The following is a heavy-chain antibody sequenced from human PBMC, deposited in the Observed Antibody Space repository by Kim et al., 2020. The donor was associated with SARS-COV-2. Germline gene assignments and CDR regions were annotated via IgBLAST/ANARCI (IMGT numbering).Heavy chain of an antibody. D-gene: IGHD6-13*01. CDR2: ISWNSGSI. CDR3: AKGGDSSSWLNWFDP. J-gene: IGHJ5*02. Sequence: GGSLRLSCAASGFTFDDYAMHWVRQAPGKGLEWVSGISWNSGSIGYADSVKGRFTISRDNAKNSLYLQMNSLRAEDTALYYCAKGGDSSSWLNWFDPWG. CDR1: GFTFDDYA. V-gene: IGHV3-9*01.